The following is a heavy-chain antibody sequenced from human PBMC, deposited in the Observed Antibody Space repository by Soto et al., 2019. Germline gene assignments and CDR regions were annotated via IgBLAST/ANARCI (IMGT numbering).Heavy chain of an antibody. J-gene: IGHJ3*02. CDR2: IFSNDEK. CDR1: GFSLSNARMG. V-gene: IGHV2-26*01. Sequence: GSGPTLVNPTETLTLTCTVSGFSLSNARMGVSWIRQPPGKALEWLAHIFSNDEKSYSTSLKSRLTISKDTSKSQVVLTMTNMDPVDTATYYCARIELSGYSSSWYTTRQIGVAFDIWGQGTMVTVSS. D-gene: IGHD6-13*01. CDR3: ARIELSGYSSSWYTTRQIGVAFDI.